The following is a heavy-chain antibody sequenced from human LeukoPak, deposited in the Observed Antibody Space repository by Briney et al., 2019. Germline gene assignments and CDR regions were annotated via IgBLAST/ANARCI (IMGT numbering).Heavy chain of an antibody. CDR1: GYTFTSYD. CDR2: MNPNSGNT. J-gene: IGHJ4*02. D-gene: IGHD3-3*01. Sequence: GASVKVSCKASGYTFTSYDINWVRQATGQGLEWMGWMNPNSGNTGYAQKFQGRVTMTRNTSISTAYMELSSLRSEDTAVYYCARGPQPPRNYDFWSGYPEIYYFDYWGQGTLVTVSS. CDR3: ARGPQPPRNYDFWSGYPEIYYFDY. V-gene: IGHV1-8*01.